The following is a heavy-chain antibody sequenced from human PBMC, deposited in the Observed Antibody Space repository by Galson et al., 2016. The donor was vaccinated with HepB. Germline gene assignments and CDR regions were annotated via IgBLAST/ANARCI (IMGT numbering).Heavy chain of an antibody. CDR3: ARVEYASSTGANRFDY. CDR1: GYTFTSYD. Sequence: SAKVSCQASGYTFTSYDIHWVRQATGQGLEWMGWMNPNSGNTGYAQKFQGRVTLTRSTSKSTVYIDLSSLRSEDMAMHYCARVEYASSTGANRFDYWGQGTLVTVSS. D-gene: IGHD6-6*01. CDR2: MNPNSGNT. J-gene: IGHJ4*02. V-gene: IGHV1-8*02.